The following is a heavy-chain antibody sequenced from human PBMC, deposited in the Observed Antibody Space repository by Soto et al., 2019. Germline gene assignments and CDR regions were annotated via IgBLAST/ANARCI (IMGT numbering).Heavy chain of an antibody. J-gene: IGHJ6*02. D-gene: IGHD2-2*01. CDR1: GYTFTSYG. CDR2: ISAYNGNT. Sequence: QVQLVQSGAEVKKPGASVKVSCKASGYTFTSYGISWVRQAPGQGLEWMGWISAYNGNTNYAQKRQGRVTMTTDTSTSTAYMELRSLRSDDTAVYYCARDRLVGIVVVPAASPEGYYYYGMDVWGQGTTVTVSS. CDR3: ARDRLVGIVVVPAASPEGYYYYGMDV. V-gene: IGHV1-18*01.